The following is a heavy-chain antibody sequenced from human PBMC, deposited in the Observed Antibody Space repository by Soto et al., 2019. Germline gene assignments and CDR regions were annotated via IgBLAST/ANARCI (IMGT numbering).Heavy chain of an antibody. J-gene: IGHJ4*02. Sequence: SETLSLTCTVSGGSISNFYWIWIRQSPGKGLEWIGYIYYSWSTNYNPSFNSRITISVDTSKNQFALNLASVTAADTAVYYCARVSNDVSGSGAFDYWGQGTLVTVSS. V-gene: IGHV4-59*01. CDR2: IYYSWST. D-gene: IGHD2-15*01. CDR1: GGSISNFY. CDR3: ARVSNDVSGSGAFDY.